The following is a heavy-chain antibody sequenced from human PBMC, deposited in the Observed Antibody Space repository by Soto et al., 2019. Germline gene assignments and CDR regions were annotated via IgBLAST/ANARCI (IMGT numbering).Heavy chain of an antibody. V-gene: IGHV1-3*01. J-gene: IGHJ1*01. CDR2: VNPNSGHT. CDR1: GYTFATHG. CDR3: ARHVVMTVFGVATQH. D-gene: IGHD3-3*01. Sequence: QVQLVQSGAEVKKPGASVKVSCKASGYTFATHGLNWVRQAPGQGREWMGWVNPNSGHTMYSQKFQGRLTITRDTTPSTGYMELSNLRSEDTAMYYCARHVVMTVFGVATQHWGQGTQVTVSS.